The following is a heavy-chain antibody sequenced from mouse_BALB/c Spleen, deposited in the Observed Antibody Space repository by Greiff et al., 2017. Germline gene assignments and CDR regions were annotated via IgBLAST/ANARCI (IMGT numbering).Heavy chain of an antibody. CDR3: ARVSTVVGAMDY. Sequence: VQLQQSGPELVRPGVSVKISCKASGYSFTGYNMNWVKQSNGKSLEWIGNIDPYYGGTSYNQKFKGKATLTVDKSSSTAYMQLKSLTSEDSAVYYCARVSTVVGAMDYWGQGTSVTVSS. CDR2: IDPYYGGT. D-gene: IGHD1-1*01. CDR1: GYSFTGYN. V-gene: IGHV1S135*01. J-gene: IGHJ4*01.